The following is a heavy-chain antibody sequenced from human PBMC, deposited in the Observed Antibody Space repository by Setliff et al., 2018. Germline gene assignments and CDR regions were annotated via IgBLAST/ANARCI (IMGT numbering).Heavy chain of an antibody. CDR1: GYTFTSYA. CDR3: AREEDGSSWFDP. CDR2: INAGNGNT. J-gene: IGHJ5*02. V-gene: IGHV1-3*01. Sequence: ASVKVSCKASGYTFTSYAMHWVRQAPGQRLEWMGWINAGNGNTKYSQKFQGRVTITRDTSTSTAYMELRSLRSDDTAVYYCAREEDGSSWFDPWGQGTLVTVSS. D-gene: IGHD3-10*01.